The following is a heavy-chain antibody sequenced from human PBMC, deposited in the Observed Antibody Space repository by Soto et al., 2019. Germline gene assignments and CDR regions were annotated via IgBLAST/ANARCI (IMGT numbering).Heavy chain of an antibody. CDR1: GYTFTSYD. Sequence: QVQLVQSGAEVKKPGASVKVSCKASGYTFTSYDINWVRQATGQGLEWMGWMNPNSGNTGYAQKIQGRDTMTRNTSISTAYMELSSLRSEDTAVYYCASPARNYDFWSGYSFDIWGQGTMVTVSS. D-gene: IGHD3-3*01. J-gene: IGHJ3*02. CDR2: MNPNSGNT. V-gene: IGHV1-8*01. CDR3: ASPARNYDFWSGYSFDI.